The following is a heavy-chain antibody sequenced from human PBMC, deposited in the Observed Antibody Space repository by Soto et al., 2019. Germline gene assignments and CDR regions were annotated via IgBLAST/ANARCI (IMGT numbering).Heavy chain of an antibody. D-gene: IGHD3-9*01. Sequence: PGGSLRLSCAASGFPFDDYGMSWVRQAPGKGLEWVSGINWNGGSTGYADSVKGRFTISRDNAKNSLYLQMNSLRAEDTALYYCAREHYDILTGYQYYFDYWGQGTLVTVSS. CDR3: AREHYDILTGYQYYFDY. J-gene: IGHJ4*02. V-gene: IGHV3-20*04. CDR2: INWNGGST. CDR1: GFPFDDYG.